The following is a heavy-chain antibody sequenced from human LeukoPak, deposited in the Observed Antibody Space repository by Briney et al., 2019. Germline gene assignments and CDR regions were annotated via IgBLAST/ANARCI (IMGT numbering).Heavy chain of an antibody. V-gene: IGHV3-30*02. CDR2: IRYDGSNK. Sequence: PGGSLRLSCAASGFTFSSYGMHWVRQAPGKGLEWVAFIRYDGSNKYYADSVKGRFTISRDNSKNTLYLQMNSLRAEDTAVYYCARVNRQSMVRGVSNGAFDIWGQGTMVTVSS. D-gene: IGHD3-10*01. J-gene: IGHJ3*02. CDR3: ARVNRQSMVRGVSNGAFDI. CDR1: GFTFSSYG.